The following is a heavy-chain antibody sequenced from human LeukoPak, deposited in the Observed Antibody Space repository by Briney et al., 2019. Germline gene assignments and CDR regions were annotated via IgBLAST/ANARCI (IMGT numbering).Heavy chain of an antibody. CDR1: GYTLTELS. D-gene: IGHD1-26*01. Sequence: GASVKVSCKVSGYTLTELSMHWVRQAPGKGLEWMEGFDPEDGETIYAQKFQGRVTMTEDTSTDTAYMELSSLRSEDTAVYYCATVKVGATTEYYFDYWGQGTLVTVSS. CDR3: ATVKVGATTEYYFDY. V-gene: IGHV1-24*01. J-gene: IGHJ4*02. CDR2: FDPEDGET.